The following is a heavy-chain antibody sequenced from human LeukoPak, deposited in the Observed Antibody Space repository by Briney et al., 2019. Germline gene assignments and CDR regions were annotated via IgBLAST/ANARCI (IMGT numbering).Heavy chain of an antibody. CDR3: ARDPRISLAVYFDY. Sequence: SQTLSLTCAISGDSVSSKSAAWNWIRQSPSRGLEWLGRTYYRSKWSYDYAVSVKSRITINPDTSKNQFSLQLNSVTPEDTAVCYCARDPRISLAVYFDYWGQGTLVTVSS. CDR2: TYYRSKWSY. D-gene: IGHD6-19*01. CDR1: GDSVSSKSAA. V-gene: IGHV6-1*01. J-gene: IGHJ4*02.